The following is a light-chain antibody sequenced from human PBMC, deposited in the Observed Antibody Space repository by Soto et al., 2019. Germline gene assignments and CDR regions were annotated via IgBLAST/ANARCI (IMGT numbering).Light chain of an antibody. CDR2: GTS. CDR1: QSVSSSY. CDR3: QQYGSSPFT. V-gene: IGKV3-20*01. J-gene: IGKJ3*01. Sequence: EIVLTQSPGTLSLSPGERATLSCRASQSVSSSYLGWYQQKAGQVPRLLIYGTSSRATGIPDRFSGSGSGTDFTLTISRLEPEDLAVYYCQQYGSSPFTFVPGTKVDIK.